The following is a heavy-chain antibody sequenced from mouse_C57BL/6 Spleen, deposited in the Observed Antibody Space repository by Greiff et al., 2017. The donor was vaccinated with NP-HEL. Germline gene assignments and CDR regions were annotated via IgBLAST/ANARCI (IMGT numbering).Heavy chain of an antibody. J-gene: IGHJ4*01. Sequence: ESGPGLVKPSQSLSLTCSVTGYSITSGYYWNWIRQFPGNKLEWMGYISYDGSNNYNPSLKNRISITRDTSKNQFFLKLNSVTTEDTATYYCARGATVDAMDYWGQGTSVTVSS. CDR1: GYSITSGYY. V-gene: IGHV3-6*01. CDR2: ISYDGSN. D-gene: IGHD1-1*01. CDR3: ARGATVDAMDY.